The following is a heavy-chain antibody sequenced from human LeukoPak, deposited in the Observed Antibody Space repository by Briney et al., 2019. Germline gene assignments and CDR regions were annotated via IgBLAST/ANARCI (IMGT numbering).Heavy chain of an antibody. CDR1: GGSFSGYY. CDR3: ARDFTVGAPKRAFDI. CDR2: INHSGST. J-gene: IGHJ3*02. D-gene: IGHD1-26*01. Sequence: PSETLSLTCAVYGGSFSGYYWSWIRQPPGKGLEWIGEINHSGSTNYNPSLKSRVTISVDTSKNQFSLKLSSVTAADTAVYYCARDFTVGAPKRAFDIWGQGTMVTVST. V-gene: IGHV4-34*01.